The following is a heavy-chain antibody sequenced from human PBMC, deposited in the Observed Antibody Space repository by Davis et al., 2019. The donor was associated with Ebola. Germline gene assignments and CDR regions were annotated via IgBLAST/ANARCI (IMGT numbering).Heavy chain of an antibody. D-gene: IGHD6-19*01. V-gene: IGHV3-33*08. J-gene: IGHJ4*02. Sequence: GESLKISCAASGFTFSSYAMSWVRQAPGKGLEWVAVIWYDGSNKYYADSVKGRFTISRDNSKNTLYLQMNSLRAEDTAVYYCARDEGYSSGWYVVGGDYWGQGTLVTVSS. CDR3: ARDEGYSSGWYVVGGDY. CDR2: IWYDGSNK. CDR1: GFTFSSYA.